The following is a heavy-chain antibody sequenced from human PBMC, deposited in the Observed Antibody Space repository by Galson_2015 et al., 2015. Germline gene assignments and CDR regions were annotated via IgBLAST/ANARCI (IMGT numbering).Heavy chain of an antibody. Sequence: SVKVSCKASGYTFINYGISWVRQAPGQGLEWMGWISAYNGNTNYAQKVQGRVTMTTDTSTSTAYMEVRSLRSDDTAVYYCARAYYDWNDARIDPGVYWGQGTLVTVSS. CDR1: GYTFINYG. D-gene: IGHD1-1*01. V-gene: IGHV1-18*01. CDR3: ARAYYDWNDARIDPGVY. CDR2: ISAYNGNT. J-gene: IGHJ4*02.